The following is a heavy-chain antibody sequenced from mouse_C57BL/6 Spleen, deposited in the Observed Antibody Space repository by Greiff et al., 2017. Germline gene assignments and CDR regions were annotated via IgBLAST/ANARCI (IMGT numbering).Heavy chain of an antibody. D-gene: IGHD4-1*01. V-gene: IGHV1-74*01. CDR3: AINLGRGYFDY. J-gene: IGHJ2*01. CDR2: IHPSDSDT. Sequence: KQRPGQGLEWIGRIHPSDSDTNYNQKFKGKATLTVDKSSSTAYMQLSSLTSEDSAVYYCAINLGRGYFDYWGQGTTLTVSS.